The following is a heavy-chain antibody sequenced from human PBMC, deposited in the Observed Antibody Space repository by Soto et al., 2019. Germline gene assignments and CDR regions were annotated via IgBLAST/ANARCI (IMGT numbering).Heavy chain of an antibody. J-gene: IGHJ6*03. CDR3: ARADVVVPAANLAYYYYYYMDF. CDR1: GYTFTSYG. D-gene: IGHD2-2*01. CDR2: ISAYNGNT. V-gene: IGHV1-18*01. Sequence: GASVKVSCKASGYTFTSYGIRWVRQAPGQGLEWMGWISAYNGNTNYAQKLQGRVTMTTDTSTSTAYMELRSLRSDDTAVYYCARADVVVPAANLAYYYYYYMDFWGKGTMVTVSS.